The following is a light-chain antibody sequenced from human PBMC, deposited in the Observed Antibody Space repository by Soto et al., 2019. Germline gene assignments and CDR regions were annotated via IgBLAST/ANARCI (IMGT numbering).Light chain of an antibody. J-gene: IGKJ5*01. V-gene: IGKV3-15*01. CDR3: QQHSKWPPIT. CDR1: ESVSSN. Sequence: IVMTQSPATLSVSPWERATLSCRASESVSSNLAWYQQKPGQAPRLLFYGASTRATDIPARFSGTGSGTEFTLTISSLQSEDFAVYYCQQHSKWPPITFGQGTRLEIK. CDR2: GAS.